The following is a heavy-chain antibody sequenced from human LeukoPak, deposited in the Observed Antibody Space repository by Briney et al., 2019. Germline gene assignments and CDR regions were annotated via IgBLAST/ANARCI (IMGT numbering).Heavy chain of an antibody. Sequence: GGSLRLSCAASGFTFSSYSMNWVRQAPGKGVEWVSSISSSSSYIYYADSVKGRFTISRDNAKNSLYLQMNSLRAEDTAVYYCAREGNYYYDSSGYSGDRLFDYWGQGTLVAVSS. CDR1: GFTFSSYS. J-gene: IGHJ4*02. CDR2: ISSSSSYI. D-gene: IGHD3-22*01. CDR3: AREGNYYYDSSGYSGDRLFDY. V-gene: IGHV3-21*01.